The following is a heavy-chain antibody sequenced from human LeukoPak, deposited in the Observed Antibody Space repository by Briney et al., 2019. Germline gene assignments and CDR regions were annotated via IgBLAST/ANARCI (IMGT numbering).Heavy chain of an antibody. CDR3: ASDQSSSCSYFGP. J-gene: IGHJ5*02. CDR1: GFTFSSYD. Sequence: GGSLRLSCAASGFTFSSYDMHWVRQATGKGLEWVSAIGNAGDTYYHGSVKGRCTISRENAKNSLYLQMNSLRAEETAGYYCASDQSSSCSYFGPRGQGTLVTVSS. CDR2: IGNAGDT. V-gene: IGHV3-13*01. D-gene: IGHD6-13*01.